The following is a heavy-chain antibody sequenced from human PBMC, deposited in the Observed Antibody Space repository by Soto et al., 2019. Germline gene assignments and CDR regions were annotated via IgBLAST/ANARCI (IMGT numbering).Heavy chain of an antibody. Sequence: PGGSLRLSCAASGFTFSSYEMNWVRQAPGKGLEWVSYISSSGSTIYYADSVKGRFTISRDNAKNSLYLQMNSLRAEDTAVYYCARWQGLYNDYWGQGTLVTVSS. V-gene: IGHV3-48*03. D-gene: IGHD3-10*01. J-gene: IGHJ4*02. CDR3: ARWQGLYNDY. CDR1: GFTFSSYE. CDR2: ISSSGSTI.